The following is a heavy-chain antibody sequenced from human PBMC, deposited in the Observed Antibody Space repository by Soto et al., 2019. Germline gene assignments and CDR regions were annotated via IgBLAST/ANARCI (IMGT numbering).Heavy chain of an antibody. CDR1: GGPISSYY. Sequence: PSETLSLTCTVSGGPISSYYWSWIRQPPGKGLEWIGYIHYSGSTNYNPSLKSRVTISVDTSKNQFSLKLSSVTAADTAVYYCARDKITGLFDYWGQRTLVTVSS. CDR3: ARDKITGLFDY. J-gene: IGHJ4*02. D-gene: IGHD2-8*02. CDR2: IHYSGST. V-gene: IGHV4-59*01.